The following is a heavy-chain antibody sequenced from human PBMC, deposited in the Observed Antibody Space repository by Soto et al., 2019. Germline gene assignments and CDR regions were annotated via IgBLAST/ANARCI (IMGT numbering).Heavy chain of an antibody. V-gene: IGHV4-59*01. J-gene: IGHJ1*01. Sequence: PSETLSLTCTVSGGSISSYYWSWIRQPPGKGLEWIGYIYYSGSTNYNPSLKSRVTISVDTSKNQFSLKLSSVTAADTAVYYCARSRPTVTPSAFQHWGQGTLVTVS. CDR2: IYYSGST. D-gene: IGHD4-17*01. CDR3: ARSRPTVTPSAFQH. CDR1: GGSISSYY.